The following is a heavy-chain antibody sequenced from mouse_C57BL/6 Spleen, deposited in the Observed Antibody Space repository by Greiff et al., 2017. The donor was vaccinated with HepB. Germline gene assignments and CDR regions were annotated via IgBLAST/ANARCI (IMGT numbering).Heavy chain of an antibody. CDR3: AITTVVATSDYYAMDY. CDR1: GYTFTTYP. Sequence: QVQLKESGAELVKPGASVKMSCKASGYTFTTYPIEWMKQNHGKSLEWIGNFHPYNDDTKYNEKFKGKATLTVEKSSSTVYLELSRLTSDDSAVYYCAITTVVATSDYYAMDYWGQGTSVTVSS. J-gene: IGHJ4*01. D-gene: IGHD1-1*01. CDR2: FHPYNDDT. V-gene: IGHV1-47*01.